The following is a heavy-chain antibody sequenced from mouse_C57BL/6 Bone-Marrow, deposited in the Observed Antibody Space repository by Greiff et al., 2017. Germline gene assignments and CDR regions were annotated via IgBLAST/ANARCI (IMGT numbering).Heavy chain of an antibody. CDR1: GYTFTSYW. CDR3: ARSGYYGSSSSYYAMDY. Sequence: QVHVKQPGTELVKPGASVKLSCKASGYTFTSYWMHWVKQRPGQGLEWIGNINPSNGGTNYNEKFKSKATLTVDKSSSTAYMQLSSLTSEDSAVYYCARSGYYGSSSSYYAMDYWGQGTSVTVSS. D-gene: IGHD1-1*01. J-gene: IGHJ4*01. V-gene: IGHV1-53*01. CDR2: INPSNGGT.